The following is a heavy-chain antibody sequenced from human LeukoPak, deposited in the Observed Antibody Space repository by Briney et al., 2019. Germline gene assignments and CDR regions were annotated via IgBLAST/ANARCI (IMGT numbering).Heavy chain of an antibody. CDR2: IYYSGST. D-gene: IGHD2-2*01. CDR1: GGSISSYY. Sequence: KPSETLSLTCTVSGGSISSYYWSWIRQPPEKGLEWIGYIYYSGSTNYNPSLKSRVTISVDTSKNQFSLKLSSVTAADTAVYYCAGVIGVVVPAAISPPINYYYGMDVWGQGTTVTVSS. V-gene: IGHV4-59*01. CDR3: AGVIGVVVPAAISPPINYYYGMDV. J-gene: IGHJ6*02.